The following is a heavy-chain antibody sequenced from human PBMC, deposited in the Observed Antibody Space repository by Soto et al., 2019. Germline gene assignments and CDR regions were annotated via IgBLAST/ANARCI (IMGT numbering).Heavy chain of an antibody. CDR2: YDPEKGRR. J-gene: IGHJ4*02. CDR3: ATGPPWHYFDF. Sequence: VQSGAEVKKPGASVEVSCKVSGDSITEVSMHWVRQSPEKGLEWMGGYDPEKGRRISAQNFKGRLTMTEDTSTDTAYMKLISQETDDTAVYFCATGPPWHYFDFWGQGTLVTVSS. V-gene: IGHV1-24*01. CDR1: GDSITEVS. D-gene: IGHD5-12*01.